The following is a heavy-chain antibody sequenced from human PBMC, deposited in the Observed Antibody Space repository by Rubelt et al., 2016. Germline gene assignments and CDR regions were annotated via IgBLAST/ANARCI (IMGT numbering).Heavy chain of an antibody. J-gene: IGHJ3*02. D-gene: IGHD6-13*01. Sequence: EVQLVESGGGLVKPGGSLRLSCAASGFTFSSYDMHWVRQATGKGLEWVSAIGTAGDTYYPGSVKGRFTISRENAKNSLYLQMNSLRAGDTAVYYCARAGSSSWSMGDAFDIWGQGTMVTVSS. CDR3: ARAGSSSWSMGDAFDI. CDR2: IGTAGDT. V-gene: IGHV3-13*04. CDR1: GFTFSSYD.